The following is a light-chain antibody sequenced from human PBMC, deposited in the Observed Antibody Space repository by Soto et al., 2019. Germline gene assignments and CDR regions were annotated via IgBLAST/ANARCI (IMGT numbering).Light chain of an antibody. CDR1: QDIRSY. J-gene: IGKJ1*01. CDR2: AAS. CDR3: LQDLSYPRT. Sequence: AIQMTQSPSSLSASVGDRVTITCRASQDIRSYLGWYQQKPGKAPKLLIFAASNLHSGVPSRFSGSGSGTDVTLTISSLHPEDFATYYCLQDLSYPRTFGQGTKVEI. V-gene: IGKV1-6*01.